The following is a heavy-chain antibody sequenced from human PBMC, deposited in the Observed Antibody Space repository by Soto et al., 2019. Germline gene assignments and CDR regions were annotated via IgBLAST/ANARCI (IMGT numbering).Heavy chain of an antibody. V-gene: IGHV5-51*01. Sequence: GESLKISCKGSGYSFSNYWIVWVRQMPGKGLEWMGIIYPGDSETKYSPSFQGQVTISADKSINTAYLQWISLKASDTAMYYCARRRAGNPDDWFDPWGQGTTVTVSS. D-gene: IGHD6-13*01. CDR1: GYSFSNYW. CDR3: ARRRAGNPDDWFDP. CDR2: IYPGDSET. J-gene: IGHJ5*02.